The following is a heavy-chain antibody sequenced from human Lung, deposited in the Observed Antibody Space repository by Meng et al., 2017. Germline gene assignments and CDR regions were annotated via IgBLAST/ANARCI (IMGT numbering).Heavy chain of an antibody. J-gene: IGHJ4*02. D-gene: IGHD3-10*01. CDR1: DYTFTGYG. V-gene: IGHV1-18*01. CDR3: ARGTPGRSYCDY. Sequence: HVQLLQSGAEVKKPGASWKVSCKASDYTFTGYGVCWVRQAPGQGLEWMAWLGAHPGDTSFAPKFLGRVTVTADTATATAYMELRSLRSDDTAVYYCARGTPGRSYCDYWGLGTLVTVSS. CDR2: LGAHPGDT.